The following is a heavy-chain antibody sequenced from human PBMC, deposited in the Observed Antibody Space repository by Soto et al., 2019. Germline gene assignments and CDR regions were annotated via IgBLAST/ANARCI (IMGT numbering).Heavy chain of an antibody. J-gene: IGHJ4*02. V-gene: IGHV3-30-3*01. CDR2: ISYDGSNK. CDR3: ARGLTGAPSDY. Sequence: QAQLVESGGGVVQPGRSLRLSCAASGFTFSSYAMHWVRQAPGKGLEWVAVISYDGSNKYYADSVKGRFTISRDNSNNTLYLQMNSLRAEDTAVYYCARGLTGAPSDYWGQGTLVTVSS. D-gene: IGHD3-9*01. CDR1: GFTFSSYA.